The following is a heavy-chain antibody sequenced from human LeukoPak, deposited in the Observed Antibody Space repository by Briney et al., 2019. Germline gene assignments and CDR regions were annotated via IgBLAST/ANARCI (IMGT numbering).Heavy chain of an antibody. J-gene: IGHJ4*02. CDR1: GGSISSYY. V-gene: IGHV4-59*12. CDR3: ARVARHIVVVTATGFDY. Sequence: PSETLSLTCTVSGGSISSYYWSWIRQPPGKGLEWIGYIHYSGSTTYNPSLKSRVTISVDTSKNQFSLKLSAVTAADTAVYYCARVARHIVVVTATGFDYWGQGALVTVSS. D-gene: IGHD2-21*02. CDR2: IHYSGST.